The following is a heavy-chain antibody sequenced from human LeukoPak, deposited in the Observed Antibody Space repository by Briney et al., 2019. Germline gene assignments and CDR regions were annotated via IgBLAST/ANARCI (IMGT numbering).Heavy chain of an antibody. CDR3: AGSKGFWFGEYYNWFDP. J-gene: IGHJ5*02. CDR2: ISAYNGNT. CDR1: GYTFTSYG. Sequence: GASVKVSCKASGYTFTSYGISWVRQAPGQGLEWMGWISAYNGNTNYAQKLQGRVTMTTDTSTSTAYMELRSLRSDDTAVYYCAGSKGFWFGEYYNWFDPWGQGTLVTVSS. V-gene: IGHV1-18*01. D-gene: IGHD3-10*01.